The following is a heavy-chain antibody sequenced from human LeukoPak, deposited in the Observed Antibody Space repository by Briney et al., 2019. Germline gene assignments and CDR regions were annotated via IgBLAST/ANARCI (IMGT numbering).Heavy chain of an antibody. D-gene: IGHD7-27*01. CDR2: INPDGSQK. Sequence: GGSLTLSCEASGFTFSGNWMSWVRQAPGEGLEWVASINPDGSQKLYADSVKGRFTISRDNTKSSLYLQMNSLGAEDPAMYYCAKLPGTAKTYDSWGQGTRVTVYS. CDR3: AKLPGTAKTYDS. V-gene: IGHV3-7*01. CDR1: GFTFSGNW. J-gene: IGHJ4*02.